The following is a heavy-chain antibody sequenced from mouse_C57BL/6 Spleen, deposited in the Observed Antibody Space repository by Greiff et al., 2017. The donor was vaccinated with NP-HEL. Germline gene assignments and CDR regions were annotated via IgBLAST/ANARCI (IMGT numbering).Heavy chain of an antibody. CDR3: ARSPTVVEPYYFDY. CDR1: GYTFTSYW. D-gene: IGHD1-1*01. CDR2: IYPGSGST. J-gene: IGHJ2*01. Sequence: QVQLKQPGAELVKPGASVKMSCKASGYTFTSYWITWVKQRPGQGLEWIGDIYPGSGSTNYNEKFKSKATLTVDTSSSTAYMQLSSLTSEDSAVYYCARSPTVVEPYYFDYWGQGTTLTVS. V-gene: IGHV1-55*01.